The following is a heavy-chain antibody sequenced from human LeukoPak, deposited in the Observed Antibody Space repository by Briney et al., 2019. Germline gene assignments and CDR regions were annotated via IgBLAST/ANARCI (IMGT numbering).Heavy chain of an antibody. Sequence: GRSLRLSCEASGFTFRSYGMHWVRQAPGKGLEWVAVIWSDGNTKYYADSVEGRFNISRDNSKNTLFLQMDSLRVEDTAVYFCAKQRRFREYFFDYWGQGTLATVSS. CDR2: IWSDGNTK. J-gene: IGHJ4*02. CDR1: GFTFRSYG. D-gene: IGHD2/OR15-2a*01. V-gene: IGHV3-33*06. CDR3: AKQRRFREYFFDY.